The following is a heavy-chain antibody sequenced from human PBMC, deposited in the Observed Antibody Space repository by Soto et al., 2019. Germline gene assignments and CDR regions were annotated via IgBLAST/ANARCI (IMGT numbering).Heavy chain of an antibody. CDR3: ARFVRSCSATTCSTRADV. D-gene: IGHD2-2*01. J-gene: IGHJ6*02. V-gene: IGHV4-61*01. CDR1: GGFVNSDTHS. Sequence: QVQLQESGPGLVKPSETLSLTCTVSGGFVNSDTHSWSWIRQTPGKRLEWIGFIYSGGSTKNPSLRSRVTMSVDTSKNQFSLKLRSVIVADTAVYHCARFVRSCSATTCSTRADVWGQGMTVTVSS. CDR2: IYSGGST.